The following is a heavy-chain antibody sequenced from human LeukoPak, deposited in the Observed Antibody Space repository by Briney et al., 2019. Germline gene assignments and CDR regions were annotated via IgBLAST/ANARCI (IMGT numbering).Heavy chain of an antibody. Sequence: GGSLRLSCAASEFTFRSYAMSWVRQAPGDGLEWVSAITGSGDGTIYADSVKGRFTISRHNSRNTLYLQISSLRAEDTAVYYCAKEIAAVGKGVFAHWSQGTLVTVSS. CDR1: EFTFRSYA. V-gene: IGHV3-23*01. CDR3: AKEIAAVGKGVFAH. J-gene: IGHJ4*02. CDR2: ITGSGDGT. D-gene: IGHD6-13*01.